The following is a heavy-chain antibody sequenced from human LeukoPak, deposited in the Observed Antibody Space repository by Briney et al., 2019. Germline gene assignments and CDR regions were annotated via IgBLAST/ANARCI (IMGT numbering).Heavy chain of an antibody. CDR3: ARARGNYYYGMDV. CDR2: IYSGGST. Sequence: GGSLRLSCSASGFTFSDYAMRWVRQAPGKGLEWVSVIYSGGSTYYADSVKGRFTISRDNSKNTLYLQMNSLRAEDTAVYYCARARGNYYYGMDVWGQGTTVTVSS. CDR1: GFTFSDYA. V-gene: IGHV3-53*01. J-gene: IGHJ6*02.